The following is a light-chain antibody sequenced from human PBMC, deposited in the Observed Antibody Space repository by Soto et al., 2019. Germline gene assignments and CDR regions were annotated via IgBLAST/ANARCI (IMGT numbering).Light chain of an antibody. V-gene: IGKV4-1*01. Sequence: EIVMAQFPETLAVSVGERATIKCRSSQSLLHSSDNRNYLNWYQQKPGQPPKLLIYWASTRQSGVRDRFSGSGSGTYFTLTINSLQAEDVAVYYCQQYYSSPWTFGQGTKVEIK. CDR2: WAS. J-gene: IGKJ1*01. CDR1: QSLLHSSDNRNY. CDR3: QQYYSSPWT.